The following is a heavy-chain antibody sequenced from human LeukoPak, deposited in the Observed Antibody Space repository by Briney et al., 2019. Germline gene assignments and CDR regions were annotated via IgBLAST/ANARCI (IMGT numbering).Heavy chain of an antibody. CDR2: INPSGDST. V-gene: IGHV1-46*01. J-gene: IGHJ4*02. CDR1: GYTFTINH. Sequence: GASVKVSCKASGYTFTINHIHWVRQAPGKGLEGMGVINPSGDSTTYAQNFQGRVTMTRDTSINTAYLELNSLRSDDTAIYYCARDEQGGTTGGLGYWGQGTLVTVSS. D-gene: IGHD4-17*01. CDR3: ARDEQGGTTGGLGY.